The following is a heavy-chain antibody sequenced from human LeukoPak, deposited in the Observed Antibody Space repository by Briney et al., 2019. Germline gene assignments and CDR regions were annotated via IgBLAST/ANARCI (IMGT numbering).Heavy chain of an antibody. J-gene: IGHJ6*02. Sequence: PSETLSLTCIVSGGSISSYYWSWIRQPAGKGLEWIGRIYTSGSTNYNPSLKSRVTMSVDTSKKQFSLKVSSVTAVDTAVYYCARGSYDGMDVWGQGTTVTVSS. CDR1: GGSISSYY. V-gene: IGHV4-4*07. CDR2: IYTSGST. D-gene: IGHD3-16*01. CDR3: ARGSYDGMDV.